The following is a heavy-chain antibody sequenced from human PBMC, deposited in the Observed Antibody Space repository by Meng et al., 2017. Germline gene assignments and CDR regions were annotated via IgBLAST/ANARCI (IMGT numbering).Heavy chain of an antibody. D-gene: IGHD5-18*01. CDR3: ARGTRGYSYGNDY. CDR1: GGSFSGYY. CDR2: INHSGST. Sequence: QVQVQQWGAGLLKPSETLSLTGAVYGGSFSGYYWSWIRQPPGKGLEWIGEINHSGSTNYNPSLKSRVTISVDTSKNQFSLKLSSVSAADTAVYYCARGTRGYSYGNDYWGQGTLVTVSS. J-gene: IGHJ4*02. V-gene: IGHV4-34*01.